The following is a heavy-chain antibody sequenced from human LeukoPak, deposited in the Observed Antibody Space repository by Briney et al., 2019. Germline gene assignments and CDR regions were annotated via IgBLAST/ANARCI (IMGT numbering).Heavy chain of an antibody. Sequence: GGSLRLSSAASGFTFSSYWMHWVRQAPGQGLVWVSRINSDGISTTYADSVKGRFTISRDNAKNTLYLQMNSLRGEDTAVYYCARGSDSNYPGYWGQGTLVTVSS. CDR1: GFTFSSYW. J-gene: IGHJ4*02. V-gene: IGHV3-74*01. CDR3: ARGSDSNYPGY. D-gene: IGHD4-11*01. CDR2: INSDGIST.